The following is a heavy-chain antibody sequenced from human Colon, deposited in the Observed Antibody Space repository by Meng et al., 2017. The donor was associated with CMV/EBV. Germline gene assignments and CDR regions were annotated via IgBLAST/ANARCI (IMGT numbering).Heavy chain of an antibody. V-gene: IGHV1-18*01. Sequence: ASVKVSCKTSGYVFTTFGITWVRQAPGQGLEWMGSIGTYKGNTNYAQKFQGRLTLTTDTSSNTAYMELTSLTSDDTAVYYCTRDAADTAMFPGYWGPGTLVTVSS. CDR1: GYVFTTFG. J-gene: IGHJ4*02. CDR3: TRDAADTAMFPGY. CDR2: IGTYKGNT. D-gene: IGHD5-18*01.